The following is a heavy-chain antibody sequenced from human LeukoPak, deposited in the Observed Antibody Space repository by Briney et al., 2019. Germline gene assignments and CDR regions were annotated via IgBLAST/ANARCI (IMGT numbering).Heavy chain of an antibody. CDR1: GYSFTSYW. V-gene: IGHV5-51*01. Sequence: GESLKISCKGSGYSFTSYWIGWVRQMPGKGLEWMGIIYPVVSDTSYSPSFQGQVTISADKSLSTAYLQWSSLKASDTAMYYCARYGSGRGNWFDPWGQGTLVTVSS. J-gene: IGHJ5*02. CDR3: ARYGSGRGNWFDP. D-gene: IGHD3-10*01. CDR2: IYPVVSDT.